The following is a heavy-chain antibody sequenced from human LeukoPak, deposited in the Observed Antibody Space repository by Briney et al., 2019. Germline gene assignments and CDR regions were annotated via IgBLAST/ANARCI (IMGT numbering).Heavy chain of an antibody. V-gene: IGHV4-59*01. D-gene: IGHD3-10*02. CDR3: AGGPTRDVFFDI. J-gene: IGHJ3*02. CDR1: GGSISSYY. CDR2: IYYSGST. Sequence: SETLSLTCPVSGGSISSYYWSWIRQPPGKGLEWIAYIYYSGSTNYNPSLKSRVTISVDTSKNQFSLKLSSVTAADTAVYYCAGGPTRDVFFDIGAKGKMVTVSS.